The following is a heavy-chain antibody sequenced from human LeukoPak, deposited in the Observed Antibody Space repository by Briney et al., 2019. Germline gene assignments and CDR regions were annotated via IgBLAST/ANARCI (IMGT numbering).Heavy chain of an antibody. V-gene: IGHV3-33*01. CDR2: IWYDGSKK. J-gene: IGHJ4*02. Sequence: GSFLRLSCEAFGFTVCSYGMQWVSQDPGKGLEWVAVIWYDGSKKYYEDSVKGRFTISRDNSKNTLYLQMNSMRGEDTAIYYCARDLAARDFDDWGQGTMVTVSS. D-gene: IGHD6-6*01. CDR1: GFTVCSYG. CDR3: ARDLAARDFDD.